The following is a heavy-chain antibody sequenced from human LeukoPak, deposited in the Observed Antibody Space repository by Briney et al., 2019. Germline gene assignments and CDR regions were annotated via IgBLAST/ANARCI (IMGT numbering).Heavy chain of an antibody. CDR3: AKIFPPSYYYDSSGYYDTFDY. V-gene: IGHV3-43*02. Sequence: GGSLRLSCAASGFTFDDYAMHWVRQAPGKGLEWVSLISGDGGSTYYADSVKGRFTISRDNSKNSLYLQMNSLRTDDTALYYCAKIFPPSYYYDSSGYYDTFDYWGQGTLVTVSS. CDR2: ISGDGGST. D-gene: IGHD3-22*01. CDR1: GFTFDDYA. J-gene: IGHJ4*02.